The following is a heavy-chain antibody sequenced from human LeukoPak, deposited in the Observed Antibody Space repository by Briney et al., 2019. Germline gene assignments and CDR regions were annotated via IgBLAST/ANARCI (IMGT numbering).Heavy chain of an antibody. CDR2: ISSSSSII. V-gene: IGHV3-48*01. CDR1: GFTFSSYS. CDR3: ARYVSNRYYYYYMDV. Sequence: GGSLRLSCAASGFTFSSYSTNWVRQAPGKGLEWVSYISSSSSIIYYADSVKGRFTISRDNAKNSLYLQMNSLRAEDTAVYYCARYVSNRYYYYYMDVWGKGTTVTVSS. D-gene: IGHD1-14*01. J-gene: IGHJ6*03.